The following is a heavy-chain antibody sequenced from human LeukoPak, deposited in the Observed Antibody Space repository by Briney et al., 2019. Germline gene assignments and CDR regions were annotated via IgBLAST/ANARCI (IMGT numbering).Heavy chain of an antibody. CDR2: MNPNSGNT. V-gene: IGHV1-8*03. CDR1: GYTFTSYA. J-gene: IGHJ4*02. CDR3: ARSAGNSGSYYPFDY. Sequence: ASVKVSCKASGYTFTSYAMNWVRQATGQGLEWMGWMNPNSGNTGYAQKFQGRVTITRNTSISTAYMELSSLRSEDTAVYYCARSAGNSGSYYPFDYWGQGTLVTVSS. D-gene: IGHD1-26*01.